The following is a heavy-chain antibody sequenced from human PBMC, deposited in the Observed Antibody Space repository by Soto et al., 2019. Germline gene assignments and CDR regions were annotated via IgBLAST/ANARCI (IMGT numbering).Heavy chain of an antibody. J-gene: IGHJ4*02. CDR3: AKVYDYGSGSPYYFDF. D-gene: IGHD3-10*01. V-gene: IGHV3-23*01. Sequence: GSLRLSCAASGFTFSSYAMSWVRQAPGKGLEWVSAISGSGGSTYYADSVKGRFTISRDNSKNTLYLQMNSLRAEDTAVYYCAKVYDYGSGSPYYFDFWGKGTLGTVFS. CDR2: ISGSGGST. CDR1: GFTFSSYA.